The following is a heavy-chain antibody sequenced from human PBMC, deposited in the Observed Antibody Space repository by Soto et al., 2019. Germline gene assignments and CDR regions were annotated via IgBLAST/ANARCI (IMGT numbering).Heavy chain of an antibody. CDR2: IYYSGST. CDR3: ARLPRDGYNYDSFDY. D-gene: IGHD5-12*01. J-gene: IGHJ4*02. V-gene: IGHV4-59*01. Sequence: QVQLQESGPGLVKPSETLSLTCTVSGGSISSYYWSWIRQPPGKGLEWIGYIYYSGSTNYNPSLKSRVTISVDTSKNQFSLKLSSVTAADTAMYYCARLPRDGYNYDSFDYWGQGTLVTVSS. CDR1: GGSISSYY.